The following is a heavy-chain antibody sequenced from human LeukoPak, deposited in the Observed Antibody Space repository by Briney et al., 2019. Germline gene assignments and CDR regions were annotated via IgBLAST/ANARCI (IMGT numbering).Heavy chain of an antibody. Sequence: PGGSLRLSCAASGFTSSNYEMHWVRQAPGKGLEWVSYISSSGSDIYYADSVKGRFTISRGNAKNSLYLHMNSLRAEDTAVYYCARDYGGSSPFDYWGQGTLVTVSS. CDR2: ISSSGSDI. D-gene: IGHD4-23*01. CDR1: GFTSSNYE. J-gene: IGHJ4*02. V-gene: IGHV3-48*03. CDR3: ARDYGGSSPFDY.